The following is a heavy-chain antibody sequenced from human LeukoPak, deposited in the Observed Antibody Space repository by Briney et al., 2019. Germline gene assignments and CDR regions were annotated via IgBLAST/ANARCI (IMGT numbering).Heavy chain of an antibody. D-gene: IGHD4-17*01. CDR3: AKDPSGTVTTARYYYYYMDV. CDR2: ISGSGGST. V-gene: IGHV3-23*01. Sequence: GGSLRLSCAASGFTFSSYNMNWVRQAPGKGLEWVSAISGSGGSTYYADSVKGRFTISRDNSKNTLYLQMNSLRAEDTAVYYCAKDPSGTVTTARYYYYYMDVWGKGTTVPVSS. J-gene: IGHJ6*03. CDR1: GFTFSSYN.